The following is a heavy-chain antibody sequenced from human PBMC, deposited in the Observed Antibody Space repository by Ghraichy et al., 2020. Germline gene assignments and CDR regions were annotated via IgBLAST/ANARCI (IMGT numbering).Heavy chain of an antibody. CDR1: GGSFSGYY. Sequence: SQTLSLTCAVYGGSFSGYYWSWIRQPPGKGLEWIGEINHSGSTNYNPSLKSRVTISVDTSKNQFSLKLSSVTAADTAVYYCARSDYGGNHFDYWGQGTLVTVSS. V-gene: IGHV4-34*01. D-gene: IGHD4-23*01. J-gene: IGHJ4*02. CDR3: ARSDYGGNHFDY. CDR2: INHSGST.